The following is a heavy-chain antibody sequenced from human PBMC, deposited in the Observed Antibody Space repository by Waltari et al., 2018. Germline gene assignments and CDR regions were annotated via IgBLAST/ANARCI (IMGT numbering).Heavy chain of an antibody. CDR1: GGSISSSSYY. Sequence: TVSGGSISSSSYYWGWIRQPPGKGLEWIGSIYYSGSTYYNPSLKSRVTISGDTSKNQFSMKLSSVTAADTAVYYCARHLDIVVVPGWFDPWGQGTLVTVSS. CDR2: IYYSGST. V-gene: IGHV4-39*07. D-gene: IGHD2-2*01. CDR3: ARHLDIVVVPGWFDP. J-gene: IGHJ5*02.